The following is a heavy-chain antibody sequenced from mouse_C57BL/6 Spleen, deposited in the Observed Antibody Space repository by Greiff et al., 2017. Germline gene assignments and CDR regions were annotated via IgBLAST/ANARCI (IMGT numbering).Heavy chain of an antibody. CDR2: INYDGSST. CDR3: ARDGNDYHAMDY. J-gene: IGHJ4*01. CDR1: GFTFSDYY. D-gene: IGHD4-1*01. V-gene: IGHV5-16*01. Sequence: VKLMESEGGLVQPGSSMKLSCTASGFTFSDYYMAWVRQVPEKGLEWVANINYDGSSTYYLDSLKSRFIISRDNAKNILYLQMSSLKSEDTATYYCARDGNDYHAMDYWGQGTSVTVSS.